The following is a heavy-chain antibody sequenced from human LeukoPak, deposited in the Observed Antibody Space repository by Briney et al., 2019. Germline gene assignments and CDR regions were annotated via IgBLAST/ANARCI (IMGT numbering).Heavy chain of an antibody. Sequence: ASVKVSCKASGYSFHDFGISWVRQAPGQGLEWMGWISTEIGNTNYAQRLQGRVTMTRDTSTSTVYMELTSLTSDDTAVYYCARDRYGYCGGGSCSLFDYRGQGTLVTVSS. CDR2: ISTEIGNT. CDR1: GYSFHDFG. V-gene: IGHV1-18*04. D-gene: IGHD2-15*01. CDR3: ARDRYGYCGGGSCSLFDY. J-gene: IGHJ4*02.